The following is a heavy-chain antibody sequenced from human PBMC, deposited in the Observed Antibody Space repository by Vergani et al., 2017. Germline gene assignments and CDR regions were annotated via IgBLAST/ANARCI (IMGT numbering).Heavy chain of an antibody. CDR3: ARENFRALVPPAMAV. J-gene: IGHJ4*02. CDR2: INPNSGGT. D-gene: IGHD2-2*01. Sequence: QVQLVQSGAEVKKPGASVKVSCKAPGYTFTGYYMHWVRQAPGQGLEWMGWINPNSGGTNYAQKFQGSVTMTRDTSISTAYMELSRLRSDDTGVYYCARENFRALVPPAMAVWGQGTLVTVSS. CDR1: GYTFTGYY. V-gene: IGHV1-2*02.